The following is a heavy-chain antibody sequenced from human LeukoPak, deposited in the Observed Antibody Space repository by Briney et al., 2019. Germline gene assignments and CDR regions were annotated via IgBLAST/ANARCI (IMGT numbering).Heavy chain of an antibody. CDR3: ARTALYYDSSGYMY. Sequence: SETLSLTCTVSGGSISSYYWSWIRQPPGKGLEWIGYIYYSGSTNYNPSLKSRVTISVDTSKNQFSLKLSSVTAADTAVYYCARTALYYDSSGYMYWGQGTLVTVSS. CDR1: GGSISSYY. CDR2: IYYSGST. V-gene: IGHV4-59*08. D-gene: IGHD3-22*01. J-gene: IGHJ4*02.